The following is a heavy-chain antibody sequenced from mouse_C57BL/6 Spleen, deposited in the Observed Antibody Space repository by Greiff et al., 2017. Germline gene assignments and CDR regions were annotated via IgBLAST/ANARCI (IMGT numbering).Heavy chain of an antibody. CDR3: TRIVAQYYAMDY. Sequence: QVQLQQPGTELVKPGASVKLSCKASGYTFTNYWMHWVKQRPGQGLEWIGNLNPSSGGTNYNEKFKSKATLTVEKSSSTAYMQLSSLTSEDSAVYYGTRIVAQYYAMDYWGQGTSVTVSS. CDR2: LNPSSGGT. J-gene: IGHJ4*01. D-gene: IGHD1-1*01. CDR1: GYTFTNYW. V-gene: IGHV1-53*01.